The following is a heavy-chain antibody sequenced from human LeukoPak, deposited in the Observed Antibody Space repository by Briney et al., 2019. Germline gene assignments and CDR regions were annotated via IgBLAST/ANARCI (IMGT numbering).Heavy chain of an antibody. D-gene: IGHD3-22*01. J-gene: IGHJ4*02. Sequence: GGSLRLSCAASGLTFTSYAMSWVRQAPGKGLEWVSAISGSSGTTYCADSVKGRFTISRDNAKNSLYLQMNSLRAEDTAIYYCARDPSSSGYADYWGQGTLVTVSS. V-gene: IGHV3-23*01. CDR1: GLTFTSYA. CDR3: ARDPSSSGYADY. CDR2: ISGSSGTT.